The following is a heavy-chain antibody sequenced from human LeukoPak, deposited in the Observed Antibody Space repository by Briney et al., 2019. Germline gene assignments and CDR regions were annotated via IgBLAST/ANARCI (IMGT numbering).Heavy chain of an antibody. Sequence: PGRSLRLSCAASGFTFSSYGMHWVRQAPGKGLEWVAVISYDGSNKYYADSVKSRFTISRDNSKNTLYLQMISLRAEDTAVYYCACITMVRGVTNSEGWGQGTLVTVSS. CDR3: ACITMVRGVTNSEG. CDR2: ISYDGSNK. V-gene: IGHV3-30*03. D-gene: IGHD3-10*01. J-gene: IGHJ4*02. CDR1: GFTFSSYG.